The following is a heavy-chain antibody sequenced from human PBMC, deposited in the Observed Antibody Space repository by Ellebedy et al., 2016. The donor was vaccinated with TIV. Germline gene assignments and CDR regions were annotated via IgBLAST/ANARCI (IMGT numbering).Heavy chain of an antibody. CDR1: GYTFTSYG. D-gene: IGHD6-19*01. CDR2: ISAYNANT. J-gene: IGHJ6*02. CDR3: ARGYGYSSGWYGGHYYYGMDV. V-gene: IGHV1-18*01. Sequence: AASVKVSCKASGYTFTSYGISWVRQAPGQGLEWMGWISAYNANTNYAQKLQGRVTITTDTSTSTAYMELRSLRSDDTAVYYCARGYGYSSGWYGGHYYYGMDVWGQGTTVTVSS.